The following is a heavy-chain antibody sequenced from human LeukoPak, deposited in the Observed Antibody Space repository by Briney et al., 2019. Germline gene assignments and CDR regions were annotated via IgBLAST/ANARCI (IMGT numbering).Heavy chain of an antibody. CDR1: GFTFRRYR. CDR2: ISSSSSYI. V-gene: IGHV3-21*01. Sequence: GGSLRLSCAASGFTFRRYRMNWVRQAPGKGLEWVSSISSSSSYIYYADSVKGRFTISRDNAKNSLYLQMNSLRAEDTAVYYCARDGLRYFDWLFIWGQGTLVTVSS. J-gene: IGHJ4*02. D-gene: IGHD3-9*01. CDR3: ARDGLRYFDWLFI.